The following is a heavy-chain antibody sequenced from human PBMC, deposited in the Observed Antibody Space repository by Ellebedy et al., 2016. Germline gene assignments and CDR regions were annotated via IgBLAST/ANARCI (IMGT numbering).Heavy chain of an antibody. J-gene: IGHJ2*01. Sequence: SLKISCAASGFTFDDYAMHWVRQAPGKGLEWVSGISWNSGSIGYADSVKGRFTISRDNAKNSLYLQMNSLRAEDTALYYCAKSTVTKRPYWYFDLWGRGTLVTVSS. CDR1: GFTFDDYA. D-gene: IGHD4-17*01. CDR3: AKSTVTKRPYWYFDL. V-gene: IGHV3-9*01. CDR2: ISWNSGSI.